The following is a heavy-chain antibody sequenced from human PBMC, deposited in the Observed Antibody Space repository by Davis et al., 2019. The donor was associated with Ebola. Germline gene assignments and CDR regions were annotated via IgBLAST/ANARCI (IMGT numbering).Heavy chain of an antibody. V-gene: IGHV1-18*04. CDR3: ARGASRYCSGGSCYPLGMDV. J-gene: IGHJ6*02. CDR2: ISAYSGNT. Sequence: ASVKVSCKASGYTFTSYGISWVRQAPGQGLEWMGWISAYSGNTNYAQKLQGRVTMTTDTSTSTAYMELRSLRSDDTAVYYCARGASRYCSGGSCYPLGMDVWGQGTTVTVSS. CDR1: GYTFTSYG. D-gene: IGHD2-15*01.